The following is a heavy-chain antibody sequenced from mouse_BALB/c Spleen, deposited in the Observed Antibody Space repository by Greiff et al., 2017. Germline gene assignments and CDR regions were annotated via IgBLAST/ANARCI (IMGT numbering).Heavy chain of an antibody. J-gene: IGHJ2*01. CDR3: ARRGYGRNYFDY. CDR2: IYPGSGST. D-gene: IGHD1-1*01. Sequence: QVQLQQPGAELVKPGTSVKLSCKASGYNFTSYWINWVKLRPGQGLEWIGDIYPGSGSTNYNEKFKSKATLTVDTSSSTAYMQLSSLASEDSALYYCARRGYGRNYFDYWGQGTTLTVSS. CDR1: GYNFTSYW. V-gene: IGHV1-55*01.